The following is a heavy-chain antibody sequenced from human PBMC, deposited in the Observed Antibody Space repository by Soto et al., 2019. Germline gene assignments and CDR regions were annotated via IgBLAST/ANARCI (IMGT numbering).Heavy chain of an antibody. CDR1: GFTFDIHA. Sequence: GSLSLSCSASGFTFDIHAMSWVLQAPGKGLQWVSVISGSGGSTYYADSVKGRFTISRDNSKNTLYLQMNSLRADDTAVYYCAKGSPATHYFYYAMDVWGQGTTVTVSS. CDR3: AKGSPATHYFYYAMDV. CDR2: ISGSGGST. J-gene: IGHJ6*02. V-gene: IGHV3-23*01.